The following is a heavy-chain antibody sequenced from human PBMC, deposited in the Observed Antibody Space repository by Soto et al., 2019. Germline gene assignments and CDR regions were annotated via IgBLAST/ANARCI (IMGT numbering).Heavy chain of an antibody. J-gene: IGHJ4*02. CDR2: IYWDDDK. V-gene: IGHV2-5*02. CDR1: GFSLSTSGVS. CDR3: AHGRGYRYAFDS. Sequence: QITLRESGPTLVKPTQTLTLTCTFSGFSLSTSGVSVGWIRQPPGQALECLARIYWDDDKRYSPSLKSRLTITKDTSRNQVVLTMTNMDSVDTATYFCAHGRGYRYAFDSWGQGTLVTVSS. D-gene: IGHD5-18*01.